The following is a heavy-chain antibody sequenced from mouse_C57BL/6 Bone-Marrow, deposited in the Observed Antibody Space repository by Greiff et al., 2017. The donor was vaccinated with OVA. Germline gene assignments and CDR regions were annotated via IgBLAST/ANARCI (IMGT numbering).Heavy chain of an antibody. J-gene: IGHJ3*01. Sequence: EVMLVESGGGLVQPKGSLKLSCAASGFSFNTYAMNWVRQAPGKGLEWVARIRSKSNNYATYYADSVKDRFTISRDDSESMLYLQMNNLKTEDTAMYYCVRSNYGGAYWGQGTLVTVSA. V-gene: IGHV10-1*01. CDR2: IRSKSNNYAT. CDR1: GFSFNTYA. CDR3: VRSNYGGAY. D-gene: IGHD2-5*01.